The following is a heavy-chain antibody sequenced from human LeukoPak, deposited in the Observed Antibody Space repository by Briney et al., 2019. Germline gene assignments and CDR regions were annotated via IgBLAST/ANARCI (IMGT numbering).Heavy chain of an antibody. CDR3: ATGMIVVASDAFDI. Sequence: ASVKVSCKASGYTFTSYDINWVRQATGQGLEWMGWMNPDSGNTGYAQKFQGRVTITRNTSISTAYMELSSLRSEDTAVYYCATGMIVVASDAFDIWGQGTMVTVSS. CDR2: MNPDSGNT. D-gene: IGHD3-22*01. CDR1: GYTFTSYD. J-gene: IGHJ3*02. V-gene: IGHV1-8*03.